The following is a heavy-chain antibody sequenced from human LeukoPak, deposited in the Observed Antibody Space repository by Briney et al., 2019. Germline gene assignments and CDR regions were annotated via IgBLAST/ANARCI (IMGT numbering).Heavy chain of an antibody. CDR2: IYYSGST. J-gene: IGHJ6*02. CDR3: ARHALYYYYYGMDV. Sequence: SETLSLTCTASGGSISSYYWSWIRQPPGKGLEWIGYIYYSGSTNYNPSLKSRVTISVDTSKNQFSLKLSSVTAADTAVYYCARHALYYYYYGMDVWGQGTTVTVSS. V-gene: IGHV4-59*08. CDR1: GGSISSYY.